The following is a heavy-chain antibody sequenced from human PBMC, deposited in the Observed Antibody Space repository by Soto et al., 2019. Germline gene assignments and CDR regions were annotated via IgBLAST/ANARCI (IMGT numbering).Heavy chain of an antibody. V-gene: IGHV3-23*01. CDR3: AKVQGTAMVHPYFDY. CDR2: ISGSGGST. Sequence: GGSLRLSCAASVFTFSSYAMSWVRQAPGKGLEWVSAISGSGGSTYYADSVKGRFTISRDNSKNTLYLQMNSLRAEDTAVYYCAKVQGTAMVHPYFDYWGQGTLVTVSS. CDR1: VFTFSSYA. J-gene: IGHJ4*02. D-gene: IGHD5-18*01.